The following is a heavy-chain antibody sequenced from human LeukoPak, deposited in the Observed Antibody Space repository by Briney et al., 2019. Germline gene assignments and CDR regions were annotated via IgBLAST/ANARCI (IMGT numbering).Heavy chain of an antibody. CDR3: AKDPIDWGTIYFDY. CDR2: ISSTSTYI. D-gene: IGHD3-9*01. J-gene: IGHJ4*01. V-gene: IGHV3-21*06. Sequence: PGGSLRLSCAASGFTFRTYSMNWVRQAPGKGLEWVSSISSTSTYIYYADSMKGRFIISRDNARNSLYLEMNSLRAEDTAVYYCAKDPIDWGTIYFDYWGQGTLVTVSS. CDR1: GFTFRTYS.